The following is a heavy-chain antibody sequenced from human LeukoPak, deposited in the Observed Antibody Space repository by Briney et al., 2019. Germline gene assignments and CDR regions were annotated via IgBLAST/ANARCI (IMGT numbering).Heavy chain of an antibody. V-gene: IGHV1-18*01. J-gene: IGHJ4*02. CDR3: ARESYDFWSGYRYYFDY. CDR2: ISAYNGNT. D-gene: IGHD3-3*01. Sequence: ASVKVSCKASGYTFTSYGISWVRQAPRQGLEWMGWISAYNGNTNYAQKLQGRVTMTTDTSTSTAYMELRSLRSDDTAVYYCARESYDFWSGYRYYFDYWGQGTLVTVSS. CDR1: GYTFTSYG.